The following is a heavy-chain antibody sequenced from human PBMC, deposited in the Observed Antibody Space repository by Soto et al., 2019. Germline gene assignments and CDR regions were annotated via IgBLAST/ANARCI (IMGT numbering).Heavy chain of an antibody. Sequence: EVQLLESGGGLVQPGGSLRLSCAASGFTFSSYAMSWVRQAPGKGLEWVSAISGSGGSTYYADSVKGRFTISRDNSKNPLYLQMNRLRAEETAVYYCAKSAVRTPFGELLKHPVDYWGQGTLVTVSS. CDR1: GFTFSSYA. J-gene: IGHJ4*02. CDR3: AKSAVRTPFGELLKHPVDY. CDR2: ISGSGGST. D-gene: IGHD3-10*01. V-gene: IGHV3-23*01.